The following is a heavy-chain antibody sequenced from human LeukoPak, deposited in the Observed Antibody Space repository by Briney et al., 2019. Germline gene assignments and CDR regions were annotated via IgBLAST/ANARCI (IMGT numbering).Heavy chain of an antibody. CDR2: ISGGGDTT. Sequence: PGGSLRLSCTASGFTFSSYAMSWVRQAPGKGLEWVSGISGGGDTTYYADSVKGRFTISRDNSKNTLFLQMNSLRAEDTAVYYCAKDFYYDSNPYYFDYWGQGTLVTVSS. D-gene: IGHD3-22*01. J-gene: IGHJ4*02. V-gene: IGHV3-23*01. CDR3: AKDFYYDSNPYYFDY. CDR1: GFTFSSYA.